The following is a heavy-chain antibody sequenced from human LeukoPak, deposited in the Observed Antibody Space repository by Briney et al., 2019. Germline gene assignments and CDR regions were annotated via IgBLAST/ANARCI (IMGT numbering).Heavy chain of an antibody. V-gene: IGHV3-30*18. J-gene: IGHJ4*02. CDR1: GFTFSTYG. CDR2: ISYDGSKK. Sequence: GGSLRLSCAASGFTFSTYGMHWVRQAPGKGLEGVAGISYDGSKKYYADSVKGRFTISRDNSKNTLYLQMDSLSAEDTAVYYCAKDQGFWSGYPNYWGLGTLVTVSS. CDR3: AKDQGFWSGYPNY. D-gene: IGHD3-3*01.